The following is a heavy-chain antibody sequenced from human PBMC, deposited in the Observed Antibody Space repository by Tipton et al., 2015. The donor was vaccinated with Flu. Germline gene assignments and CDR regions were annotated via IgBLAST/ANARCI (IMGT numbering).Heavy chain of an antibody. CDR3: ARDRWDYDILTGYYFDY. Sequence: LRLSCTVSGGSISSGGYYWSWIRQHPGKGLEWIGYIYYSGSTYYNPSLKSRVTISVDTSKNQFSLKLSSVTAADTAVYYCARDRWDYDILTGYYFDYWGQGTLVTVSS. CDR2: IYYSGST. V-gene: IGHV4-31*03. CDR1: GGSISSGGYY. D-gene: IGHD3-9*01. J-gene: IGHJ4*02.